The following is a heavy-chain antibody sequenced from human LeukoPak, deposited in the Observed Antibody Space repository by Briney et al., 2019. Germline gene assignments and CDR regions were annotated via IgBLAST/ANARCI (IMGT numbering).Heavy chain of an antibody. V-gene: IGHV3-11*06. Sequence: GGSLRLSCSPSGFTFIDSYMSWIRQAPRKGLEWVSDLSSSSSDTNYADSMKGRFTISRDNAKNSLYLQMNSLRAEDTAVYYCARGSRTIELGDDYWGQGTLVTVSS. CDR3: ARGSRTIELGDDY. D-gene: IGHD5-24*01. CDR1: GFTFIDSY. J-gene: IGHJ4*02. CDR2: LSSSSSDT.